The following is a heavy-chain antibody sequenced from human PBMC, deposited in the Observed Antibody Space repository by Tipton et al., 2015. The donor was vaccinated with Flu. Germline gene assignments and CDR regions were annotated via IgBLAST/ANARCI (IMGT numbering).Heavy chain of an antibody. CDR2: IHHTGTT. Sequence: TLSLTCSVSGDSLASDYYWGWIRQPPGRDLEWIGNIHHTGTTYYNPSLRSRVSIIRDRSKNHFSLKLSFVTAADTAVYYCARRDYSNYVSVPKNWFDSWGQGILVTVSS. V-gene: IGHV4-38-2*01. CDR3: ARRDYSNYVSVPKNWFDS. J-gene: IGHJ5*01. D-gene: IGHD4-11*01. CDR1: GDSLASDYY.